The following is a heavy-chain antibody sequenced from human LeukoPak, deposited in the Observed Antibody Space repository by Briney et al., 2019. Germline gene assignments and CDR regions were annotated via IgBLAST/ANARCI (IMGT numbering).Heavy chain of an antibody. Sequence: SETLSLTCTVSGGSISSSSYYWGWIRQPPGKGLEWIGEINHSGSTNYNPSLKRRLTISVDTSKNQFSLKLSSVTAADTAVYYCARNRGYYYGSGRSHFYYYYYMDVWGKGTTVTVSS. CDR3: ARNRGYYYGSGRSHFYYYYYMDV. CDR2: INHSGST. V-gene: IGHV4-39*07. J-gene: IGHJ6*03. D-gene: IGHD3-10*01. CDR1: GGSISSSSYY.